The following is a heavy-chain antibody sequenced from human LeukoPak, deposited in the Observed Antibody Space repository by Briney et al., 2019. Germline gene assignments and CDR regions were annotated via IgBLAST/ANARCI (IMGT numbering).Heavy chain of an antibody. CDR2: IIPIFGTA. Sequence: SVKVSCKASGGTFSSYAISWVRQAPGQGLEWMGGIIPIFGTANYAQKFQGRVTITADESTSTAYMELSSLRSEDTAVYYCARLLGYCTNGVCREWGGFFDYWGQGTLVTVSS. CDR1: GGTFSSYA. J-gene: IGHJ4*02. CDR3: ARLLGYCTNGVCREWGGFFDY. V-gene: IGHV1-69*13. D-gene: IGHD2-8*01.